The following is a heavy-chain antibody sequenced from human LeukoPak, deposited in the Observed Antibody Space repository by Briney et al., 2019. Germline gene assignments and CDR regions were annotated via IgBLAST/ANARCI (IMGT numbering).Heavy chain of an antibody. CDR2: IKSKTDGGTT. CDR1: GFTFSNAW. Sequence: GGSLRLSCAASGFTFSNAWMSWVRQAPGRGLEWVGRIKSKTDGGTTDYAAPVKGRFTISRDDSKNTLYLQMNSLKTEDTAVYYCTTDRSGGSITMIVVVRFDYWGQGTLVTVSS. D-gene: IGHD3-22*01. V-gene: IGHV3-15*01. J-gene: IGHJ4*02. CDR3: TTDRSGGSITMIVVVRFDY.